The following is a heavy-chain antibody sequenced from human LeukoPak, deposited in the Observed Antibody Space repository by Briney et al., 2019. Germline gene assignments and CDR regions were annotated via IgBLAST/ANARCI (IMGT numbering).Heavy chain of an antibody. V-gene: IGHV3-48*01. J-gene: IGHJ6*03. CDR2: ISSSSSTI. Sequence: PGGSLRLSCAASGFTFSSYSMNWVRQAPGKGLEWVSYISSSSSTIYYADSVKGRFTISRDNSKNTLYLQMNSLRAEDTAVYYCAAVDYYMDVWGKGTTVTVSS. CDR1: GFTFSSYS. CDR3: AAVDYYMDV.